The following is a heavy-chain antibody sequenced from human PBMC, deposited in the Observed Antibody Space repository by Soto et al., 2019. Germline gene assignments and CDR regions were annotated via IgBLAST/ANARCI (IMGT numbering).Heavy chain of an antibody. CDR2: INHSGST. J-gene: IGHJ6*02. Sequence: PSETLSLTCAVYGGSFSGYYWSWIRQPPGKGLEWIGEINHSGSTNYNPSLKSRVTISVDTSKNQFSLKLSSVTAADTAVYYCAGSTMVRGGAQNYGMDVWGQGTTVTVSS. D-gene: IGHD3-10*01. CDR3: AGSTMVRGGAQNYGMDV. V-gene: IGHV4-34*01. CDR1: GGSFSGYY.